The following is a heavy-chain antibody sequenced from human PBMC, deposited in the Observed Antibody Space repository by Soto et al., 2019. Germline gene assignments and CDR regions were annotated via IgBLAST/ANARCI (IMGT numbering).Heavy chain of an antibody. D-gene: IGHD2-15*01. Sequence: SVKVSCKASGFTFTSSAVQWVRQARGQRLEWIGWIVVGSGNTNYAQKFQERVTITRDMSTSTAYMELSSLRSEDTAVYYCAADRPVVVAATNAFDIWGQGTMVTVSS. CDR2: IVVGSGNT. CDR1: GFTFTSSA. J-gene: IGHJ3*02. CDR3: AADRPVVVAATNAFDI. V-gene: IGHV1-58*01.